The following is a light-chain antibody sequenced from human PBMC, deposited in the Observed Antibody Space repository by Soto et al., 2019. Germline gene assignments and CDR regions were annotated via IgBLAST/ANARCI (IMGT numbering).Light chain of an antibody. J-gene: IGKJ1*01. CDR3: QQYNSYPWT. CDR2: DAS. CDR1: QSISSW. V-gene: IGKV1-5*01. Sequence: DIQMTQSPSTLSASVGDRVTITCRASQSISSWLAWYQQKPGKAPKLLIYDASSLESGVPSRFSGSGSGTEFTLTISSLQPDDFATYDGQQYNSYPWTFGQGTKVEIK.